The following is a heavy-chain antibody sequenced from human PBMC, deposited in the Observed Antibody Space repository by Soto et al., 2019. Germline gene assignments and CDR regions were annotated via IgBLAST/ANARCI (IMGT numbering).Heavy chain of an antibody. CDR3: SRDVVVGAKALNY. V-gene: IGHV3-7*01. CDR1: GFTFSNYW. CDR2: IKEDGSEK. Sequence: GGSLRLSCAASGFTFSNYWMTWVRQAPGKGLEWVANIKEDGSEKHYVDSVRGRFTISRDNAKNSLYLQMNSLRVEDTAVYFCSRDVVVGAKALNYWGQGALVTVSS. J-gene: IGHJ4*02. D-gene: IGHD2-15*01.